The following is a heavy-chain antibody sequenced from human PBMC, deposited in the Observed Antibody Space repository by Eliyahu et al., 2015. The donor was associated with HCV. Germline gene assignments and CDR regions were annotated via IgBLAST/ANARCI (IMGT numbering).Heavy chain of an antibody. J-gene: IGHJ4*02. CDR3: TDHFY. CDR2: IRSKTDGGTT. V-gene: IGHV3-15*01. Sequence: LEWVGGIRSKTDGGTTDYAAPVKGRFTISRDDSKDTLYLQMNSLKTEDTAIYYCTDHFYWGQGTLVTVSS. D-gene: IGHD3-3*02.